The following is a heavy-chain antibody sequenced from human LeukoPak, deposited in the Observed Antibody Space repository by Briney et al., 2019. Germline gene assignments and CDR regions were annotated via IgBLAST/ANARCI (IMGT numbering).Heavy chain of an antibody. V-gene: IGHV3-9*01. J-gene: IGHJ4*02. D-gene: IGHD5-18*01. CDR2: ISWNSGSI. CDR1: GFTFDDYA. CDR3: AKDIGDTAMVDY. Sequence: PGGSLRLSCAASGFTFDDYAMHWVRQAPGKGLEWVSGISWNSGSIGYADSVKGRFTISRDNAKNSLYLQMNSLRAEDTALYYCAKDIGDTAMVDYWGQGTLVTVSS.